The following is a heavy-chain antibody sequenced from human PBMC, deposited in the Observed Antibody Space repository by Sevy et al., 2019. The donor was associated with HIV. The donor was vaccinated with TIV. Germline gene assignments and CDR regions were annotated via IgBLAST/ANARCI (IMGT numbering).Heavy chain of an antibody. V-gene: IGHV3-21*01. Sequence: GGSLRLSCAASGFTFSSYSRNWVRQAPGKGLEWVSSISSSSSYIYYADSVKGRFTISRDNAKNSLYLQMNSLRAEDTAVYYCARDRGLRFLGWFRYGMDVWGQGTTVTVSS. CDR3: ARDRGLRFLGWFRYGMDV. CDR2: ISSSSSYI. D-gene: IGHD3-3*01. CDR1: GFTFSSYS. J-gene: IGHJ6*02.